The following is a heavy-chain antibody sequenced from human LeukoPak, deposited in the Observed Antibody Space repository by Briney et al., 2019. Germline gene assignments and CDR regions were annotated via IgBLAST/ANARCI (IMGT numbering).Heavy chain of an antibody. CDR3: ATLRPSELMVGATGDY. CDR2: FDPEDGET. V-gene: IGHV1-24*01. D-gene: IGHD1-26*01. J-gene: IGHJ4*02. CDR1: GYAFISYD. Sequence: ASVKVSCKASGYAFISYDIHWVRQAPGQGLEWMGGFDPEDGETIYAQKLQGRVTMTEDTSTDTAYMELSSLRSEDTAAYYCATLRPSELMVGATGDYWSQGTLVTVSS.